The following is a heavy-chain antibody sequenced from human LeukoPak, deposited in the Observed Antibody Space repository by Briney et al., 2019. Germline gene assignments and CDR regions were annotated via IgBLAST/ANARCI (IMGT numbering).Heavy chain of an antibody. CDR3: AKNRGANYYNYYMDV. Sequence: PGGSLRLSCAASGFTFSTYAMSWVRPAPGKGLEWLSTIGGGGRDTFYADSVKGRFTVSRDNSKNTLYLQMSSLRAEDTAVYFWAKNRGANYYNYYMDVWGKGSTVTVSS. CDR1: GFTFSTYA. V-gene: IGHV3-23*01. CDR2: IGGGGRDT. D-gene: IGHD4/OR15-4a*01. J-gene: IGHJ6*03.